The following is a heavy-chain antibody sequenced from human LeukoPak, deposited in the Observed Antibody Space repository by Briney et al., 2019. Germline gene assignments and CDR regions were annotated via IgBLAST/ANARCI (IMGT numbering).Heavy chain of an antibody. V-gene: IGHV4-34*01. J-gene: IGHJ6*02. D-gene: IGHD2-15*01. CDR2: INHSGST. CDR1: GGSFSGYY. Sequence: PSETLSLTCAVYGGSFSGYYWSWTRQPPGKGLEWIGEINHSGSTNYNPSLKSRVTISVDTSKNQFSLKLSSVTAADTAVYYCARGRGSGGNRYYYYGMDVWGQGTTVTVSS. CDR3: ARGRGSGGNRYYYYGMDV.